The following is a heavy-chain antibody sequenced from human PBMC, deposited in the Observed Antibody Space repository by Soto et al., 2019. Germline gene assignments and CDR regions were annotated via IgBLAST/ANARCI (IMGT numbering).Heavy chain of an antibody. CDR3: ARDRDNVAAYYFDY. D-gene: IGHD1-1*01. V-gene: IGHV3-30-3*01. CDR1: GFSFSNYA. J-gene: IGHJ4*02. Sequence: GGSLGLSCTASGFSFSNYALHWVRQAPGKGLEWVAVMSFDGISQYADSVKGRFSISRDNSKNTLYMRMNNLRPEDTAVYYCARDRDNVAAYYFDYWGLGTLVTVS. CDR2: MSFDGISQ.